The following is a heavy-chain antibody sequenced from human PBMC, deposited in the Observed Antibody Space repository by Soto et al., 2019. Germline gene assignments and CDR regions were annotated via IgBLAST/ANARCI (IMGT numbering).Heavy chain of an antibody. V-gene: IGHV4-59*06. Sequence: PSETLSLTCTVSGGSISSYYWSWIRQHPGKGLEWIGYIYYSGSTYYNPSLKSRVTISVDTSKNQFSLKLSSVTAADTAVYYRARSVAAARMTSGKNWFDPWGQGTLVTVSS. J-gene: IGHJ5*02. CDR1: GGSISSYY. CDR2: IYYSGST. D-gene: IGHD6-13*01. CDR3: ARSVAAARMTSGKNWFDP.